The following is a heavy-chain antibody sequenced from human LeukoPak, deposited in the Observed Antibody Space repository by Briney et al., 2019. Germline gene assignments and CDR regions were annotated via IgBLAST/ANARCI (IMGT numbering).Heavy chain of an antibody. CDR3: ARGLGLAPKYYYMDV. Sequence: ASVKVSCKASGYTFTSYCMHWVRQAPGQGLEWMGIINPSGGSTSYAQKFQGRVTMTRDTSTSTVYMELSSLRSEDTAVYYCARGLGLAPKYYYMDVWGKGTTVTVSS. V-gene: IGHV1-46*01. CDR1: GYTFTSYC. D-gene: IGHD6-6*01. J-gene: IGHJ6*03. CDR2: INPSGGST.